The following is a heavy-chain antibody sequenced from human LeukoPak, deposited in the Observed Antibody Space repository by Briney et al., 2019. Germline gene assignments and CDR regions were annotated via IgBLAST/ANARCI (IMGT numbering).Heavy chain of an antibody. CDR2: IYYSGTT. CDR1: GGSISSGDYS. D-gene: IGHD2/OR15-2a*01. CDR3: ARVIEAFDI. J-gene: IGHJ3*02. V-gene: IGHV4-30-4*01. Sequence: SETLSLTCTVSGGSISSGDYSWSWIRQPPGKGLEWIGYIYYSGTTYYNPSLKSRVTISVDTSKNQFSLKLSSVTAADTAVYYCARVIEAFDIWGQGTMVTVSS.